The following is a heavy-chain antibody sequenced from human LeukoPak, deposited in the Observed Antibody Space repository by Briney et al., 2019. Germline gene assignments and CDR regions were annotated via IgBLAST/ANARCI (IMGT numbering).Heavy chain of an antibody. CDR2: ISGSNSYI. CDR3: ARALTTLTYEGY. CDR1: GFNFSSYT. J-gene: IGHJ4*02. V-gene: IGHV3-21*01. Sequence: GSLGLSCAASGFNFSSYTMHWIRQAPGKGLEWVSSISGSNSYIFYADSVKGRFTVSRDNAKDSLYLQMNSLRAEDTAVYYCARALTTLTYEGYWGQGTLVTVSS. D-gene: IGHD1-1*01.